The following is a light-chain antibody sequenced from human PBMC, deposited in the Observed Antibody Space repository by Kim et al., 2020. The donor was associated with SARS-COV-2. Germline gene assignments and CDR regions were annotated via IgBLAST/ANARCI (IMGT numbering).Light chain of an antibody. CDR3: QHNDSSPRT. J-gene: IGKJ1*01. CDR2: GAS. V-gene: IGKV3-20*01. Sequence: SPGERATLSCRASQSVTSNYASWYQQNPGQPPRLLIYGASSSATGTADMISGSAAGKDFLPTSSILEDEDSAVYYCQHNDSSPRTFGQGTKVDIK. CDR1: QSVTSNY.